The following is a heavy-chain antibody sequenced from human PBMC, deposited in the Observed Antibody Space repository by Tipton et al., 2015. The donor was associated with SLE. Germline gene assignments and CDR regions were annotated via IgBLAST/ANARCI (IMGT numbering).Heavy chain of an antibody. CDR2: ISHSSSTM. J-gene: IGHJ4*02. V-gene: IGHV3-48*01. D-gene: IGHD3-3*01. CDR1: GFTFSTYW. Sequence: SLRLSCAASGFTFSTYWMHWVRQAPGKGLEWVAYISHSSSTMFYADSLKGRFTISRDNARSSLYLQMNSLTVDDTGVYYCARSLWSGYSRTIDYWGQGTLVTVSS. CDR3: ARSLWSGYSRTIDY.